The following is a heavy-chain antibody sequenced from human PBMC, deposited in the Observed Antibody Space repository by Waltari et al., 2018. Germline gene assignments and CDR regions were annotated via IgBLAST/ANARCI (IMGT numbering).Heavy chain of an antibody. V-gene: IGHV1-8*01. CDR3: ARLDHGSYLIDY. Sequence: QVQLVQSGAEVKKPGASVKVSCKASGYTFTSYDINWVRQATGQGLEWMGWMNPNSGNTGNAQKFQGRVTMTRNTSISTAYMELSSLKASDTAMYYCARLDHGSYLIDYWGQGTLVTVSS. CDR1: GYTFTSYD. D-gene: IGHD6-19*01. CDR2: MNPNSGNT. J-gene: IGHJ4*02.